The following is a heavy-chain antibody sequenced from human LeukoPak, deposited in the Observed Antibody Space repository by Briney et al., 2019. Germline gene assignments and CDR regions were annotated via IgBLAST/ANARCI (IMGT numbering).Heavy chain of an antibody. CDR3: ARSNPWTGYYYFDY. J-gene: IGHJ4*02. D-gene: IGHD3/OR15-3a*01. CDR1: GGSISSYY. CDR2: IYYSGST. Sequence: SSETLSLTCTVSGGSISSYYWSWIRQPPGKGLEWIGYIYYSGSTNYNLSLKSRVTISVDTSKNQFSLKLSSVTAADTAVYYCARSNPWTGYYYFDYWGQGTLVTVSS. V-gene: IGHV4-59*01.